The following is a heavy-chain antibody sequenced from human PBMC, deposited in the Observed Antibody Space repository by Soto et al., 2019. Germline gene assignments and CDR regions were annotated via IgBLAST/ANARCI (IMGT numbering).Heavy chain of an antibody. CDR1: AFSCSRDV. CDR2: FSSSGGTT. J-gene: IGHJ6*02. Sequence: PGGSLRLSCAPSAFSCSRDVMISARKAPGKGLECVSFFSSSGGTTNYVDSVKGRFIISIDNSNNTLYLQMITLRAEDTAVYYCATRQKYHRDVWGQGTTVTVCS. D-gene: IGHD2-2*01. CDR3: ATRQKYHRDV. V-gene: IGHV3-23*01.